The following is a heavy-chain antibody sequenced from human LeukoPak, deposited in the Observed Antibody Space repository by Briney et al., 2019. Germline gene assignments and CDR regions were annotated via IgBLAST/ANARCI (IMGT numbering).Heavy chain of an antibody. V-gene: IGHV1-2*02. J-gene: IGHJ1*01. CDR2: INPNSGGT. CDR3: ARAGSVLTGYYPAEYFQH. Sequence: ASVKVSCKASGYTFTGYYMHWVRQAPGQGLGWMGWINPNSGGTNYAQKFQGRVTMTRDTSISTAYMELRSLTSDDTAVYYCARAGSVLTGYYPAEYFQHWGQGTLVTVSS. D-gene: IGHD3-9*01. CDR1: GYTFTGYY.